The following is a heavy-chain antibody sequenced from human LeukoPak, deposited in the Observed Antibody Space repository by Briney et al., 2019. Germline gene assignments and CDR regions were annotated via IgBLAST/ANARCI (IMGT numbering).Heavy chain of an antibody. CDR1: GFTFSSYS. CDR3: ARTAGCESSSTSCYPTGGIYYYYMDV. D-gene: IGHD2-2*01. CDR2: ISSSSSYI. V-gene: IGHV3-21*01. Sequence: QAGGSLRLSCAASGFTFSSYSMNWVRQAPGKGLEWVSSISSSSSYIYYADSVKGRFTISRDNAKNSLYLQMNSLRAEDTAVYYCARTAGCESSSTSCYPTGGIYYYYMDVWGKGTTVTVSS. J-gene: IGHJ6*03.